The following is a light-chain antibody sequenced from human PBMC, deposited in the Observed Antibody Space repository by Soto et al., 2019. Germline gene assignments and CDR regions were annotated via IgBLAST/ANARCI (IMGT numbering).Light chain of an antibody. V-gene: IGKV3-20*01. Sequence: EIVLTQSPGTLSLSPGERATLSCRASESVSSTSLAWYQQKPGQAPRLLMYGVSSRATGIPDRFSGSGSGTDFTLTINRLEPEDFSFYFCQQYDNSVWTFGQGPKVEIK. J-gene: IGKJ1*01. CDR3: QQYDNSVWT. CDR2: GVS. CDR1: ESVSSTS.